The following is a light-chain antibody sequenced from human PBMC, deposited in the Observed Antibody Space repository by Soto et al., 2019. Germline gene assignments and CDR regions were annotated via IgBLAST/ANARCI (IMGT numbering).Light chain of an antibody. CDR1: QSISSY. CDR3: QQSNSYPRT. J-gene: IGKJ2*01. CDR2: AAS. Sequence: DIQMNQSPSSVSASVGDRVTIPCRASQSISSYLNWYQQKPGKAPKLLIYAASSLQSGVPSRFSGSVSGTDGTITISSLQKDDGATYDGQQSNSYPRTFGQGTKVDIK. V-gene: IGKV1-39*01.